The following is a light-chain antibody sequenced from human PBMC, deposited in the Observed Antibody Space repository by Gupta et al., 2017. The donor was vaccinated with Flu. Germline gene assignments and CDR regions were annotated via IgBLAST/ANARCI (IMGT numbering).Light chain of an antibody. CDR1: QSVSSSY. CDR2: GAS. J-gene: IGKJ2*01. V-gene: IGKV3-20*01. CDR3: QQSGSSPYT. Sequence: EIVLTHPPGTLALSAGERATLSCRASQSVSSSYLAWYQQKPGQAPRLLLYGASNRATGIPDRFSGSGSGTDFTLTIIRLEPEDFAVYYCQQSGSSPYTFGQGTKLEIK.